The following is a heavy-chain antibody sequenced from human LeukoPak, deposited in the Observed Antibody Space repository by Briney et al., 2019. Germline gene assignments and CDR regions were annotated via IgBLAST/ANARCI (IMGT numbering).Heavy chain of an antibody. CDR2: IIPILGIA. D-gene: IGHD3/OR15-3a*01. CDR1: GGTFSSYA. J-gene: IGHJ4*02. V-gene: IGHV1-69*04. Sequence: SVKVSCKASGGTFSSYAISWVRQAPGQGLEWVGRIIPILGIANYAQKFQGRVTITADKSTSTAYMELSSLRSEDTAVYYCARDKGLGHFDYWGQGTLVTVSS. CDR3: ARDKGLGHFDY.